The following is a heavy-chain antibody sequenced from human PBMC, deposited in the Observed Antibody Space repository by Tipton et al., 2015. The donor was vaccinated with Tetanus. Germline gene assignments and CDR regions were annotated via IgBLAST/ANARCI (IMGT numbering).Heavy chain of an antibody. J-gene: IGHJ5*02. D-gene: IGHD2-15*01. CDR3: ARVGYCSGGSCKNGWFDP. Sequence: TLSLTCTVSGGSISSYYWSWIRQPPGKGLEWIGYIYYSGSTNYNPSLKSRVTISVDTSKNQFSLKLSSVTAADTAVYYCARVGYCSGGSCKNGWFDPWGQGTLVTVSS. CDR2: IYYSGST. CDR1: GGSISSYY. V-gene: IGHV4-59*01.